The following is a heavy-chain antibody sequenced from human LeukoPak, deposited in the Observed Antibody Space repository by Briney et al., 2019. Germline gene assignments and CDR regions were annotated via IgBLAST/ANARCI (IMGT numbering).Heavy chain of an antibody. CDR3: ARDSYYDSSGYPGY. D-gene: IGHD3-22*01. V-gene: IGHV3-7*03. CDR1: GFTFSSYW. J-gene: IGHJ4*02. Sequence: PGGSLRLSCAASGFTFSSYWMSWVRQAPGKGLEWVANIKKDGSEKYYVDSVKGRFTISRDNAKTSLYLQMNSLRAEDTAVYYCARDSYYDSSGYPGYWGQGTLVTVSS. CDR2: IKKDGSEK.